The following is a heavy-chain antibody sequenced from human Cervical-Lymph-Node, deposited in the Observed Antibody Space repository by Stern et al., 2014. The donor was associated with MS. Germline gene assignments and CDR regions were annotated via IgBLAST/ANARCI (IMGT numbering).Heavy chain of an antibody. V-gene: IGHV1-69*06. Sequence: QVQLVQSGAEVGTPGSSVKVSCTASGGSLTSLSISWVRQAPGQGLEWMGGIIPTFNTAAYAQKFQDRFTVTADKSMNAVYMELSSLGPEDTAMYYCAKDPPLGVLLEGGYKYFDVDVWGQGTTVTVSS. J-gene: IGHJ6*02. D-gene: IGHD3-3*01. CDR2: IIPTFNTA. CDR3: AKDPPLGVLLEGGYKYFDVDV. CDR1: GGSLTSLS.